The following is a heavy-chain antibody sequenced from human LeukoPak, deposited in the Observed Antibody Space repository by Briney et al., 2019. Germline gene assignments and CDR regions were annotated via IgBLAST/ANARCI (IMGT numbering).Heavy chain of an antibody. Sequence: GGSLRLSCAASGFTLSSYWMSWVRQAPAKGLEWVANIHQDGSEKYYVDSVKDRLAISGENAKNSLYLQKQSLIAEDTAVYYCAIVRGVVIASCFDCWGQGTLVTAS. CDR3: AIVRGVVIASCFDC. V-gene: IGHV3-7*01. CDR1: GFTLSSYW. D-gene: IGHD2-21*01. J-gene: IGHJ4*02. CDR2: IHQDGSEK.